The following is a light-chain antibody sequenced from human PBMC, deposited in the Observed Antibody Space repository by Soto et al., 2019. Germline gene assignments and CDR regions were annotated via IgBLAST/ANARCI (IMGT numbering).Light chain of an antibody. CDR1: SSNIGAGYD. V-gene: IGLV1-40*01. CDR2: GNI. J-gene: IGLJ2*01. CDR3: AAWDDSLVV. Sequence: QSVLTQPPSVSGAPGQRVTISCTGSSSNIGAGYDVHWYQQRPGTAPKLLIFGNINRPSGVPDRFSGSKSGTSASLAISGLRSEDDADYYCAAWDDSLVVFGGGTKLTVL.